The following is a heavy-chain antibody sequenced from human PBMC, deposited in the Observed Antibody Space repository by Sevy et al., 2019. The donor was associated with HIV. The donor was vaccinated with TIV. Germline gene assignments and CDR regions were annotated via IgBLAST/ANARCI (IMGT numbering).Heavy chain of an antibody. D-gene: IGHD6-13*01. CDR1: GFTFGDYC. CDR3: TRWKAAQSIFDY. CDR2: LKSDVYGGTV. V-gene: IGHV3-49*04. J-gene: IGHJ4*02. Sequence: GGSLRLSCTASGFTFGDYCMSWVRQAPGKGLEWVAFLKSDVYGGTVDHAASVRDRFVISREDSKTIAYLQMNDLKTEETGVYYCTRWKAAQSIFDYWGQGALVTVSS.